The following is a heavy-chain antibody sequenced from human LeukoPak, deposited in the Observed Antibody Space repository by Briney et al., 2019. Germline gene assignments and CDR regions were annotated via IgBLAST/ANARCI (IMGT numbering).Heavy chain of an antibody. J-gene: IGHJ4*02. CDR3: ARVPTNNDYGDYSIEIEYYFDY. CDR2: ISGSGGST. Sequence: PGGSLRLSCAASGFTFSSYAMSWVRQAPGKGLEWVSAISGSGGSTYYADSVKGRFTISRDNSKNTLYLQMNSLRAEDTAVYYCARVPTNNDYGDYSIEIEYYFDYWGQGTLVTVSS. CDR1: GFTFSSYA. D-gene: IGHD4-17*01. V-gene: IGHV3-23*01.